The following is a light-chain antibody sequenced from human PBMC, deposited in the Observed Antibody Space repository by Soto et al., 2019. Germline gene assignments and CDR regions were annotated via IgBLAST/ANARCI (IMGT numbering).Light chain of an antibody. CDR2: GAS. J-gene: IGKJ4*01. V-gene: IGKV3-15*01. Sequence: EIVMTQSPATLSVSPGERATLSCRASQSVSSNLAWYQQKPGQAPRLLIYGASTRATGIPARFSGSGSGTEFTLTISSLQSEDFAVYDCQQYNNWHPLTFGGGPKVELK. CDR3: QQYNNWHPLT. CDR1: QSVSSN.